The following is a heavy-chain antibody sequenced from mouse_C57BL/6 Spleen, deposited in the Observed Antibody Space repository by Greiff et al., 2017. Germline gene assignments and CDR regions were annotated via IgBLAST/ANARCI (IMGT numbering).Heavy chain of an antibody. CDR3: ARLAIYYDYDYYFDY. V-gene: IGHV1-18*01. D-gene: IGHD2-4*01. CDR1: GYTFTDYN. Sequence: EVQLQQSGPELVKPGASVKIPCKASGYTFTDYNMDWVKQSHGKSLEWIGDINPNNGGTIYNQKFKGKATLTVDKSSSTAYMELRSLTSEDTAVYYCARLAIYYDYDYYFDYWGQGTTLTVSS. J-gene: IGHJ2*01. CDR2: INPNNGGT.